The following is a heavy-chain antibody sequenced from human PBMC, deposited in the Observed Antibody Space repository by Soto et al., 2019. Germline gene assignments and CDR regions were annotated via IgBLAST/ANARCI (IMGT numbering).Heavy chain of an antibody. V-gene: IGHV5-51*01. J-gene: IGHJ6*02. D-gene: IGHD1-1*01. Sequence: GESLKISCKGSGYSFTSYWIGWVRQMPGKGLEWMGIIYPGDSDTRYSPSFQGQVTISADKSISTAYLQWSSLKASDTAMYYCASGPPGSDYYYYGMDVWGQGTTVTVSS. CDR3: ASGPPGSDYYYYGMDV. CDR2: IYPGDSDT. CDR1: GYSFTSYW.